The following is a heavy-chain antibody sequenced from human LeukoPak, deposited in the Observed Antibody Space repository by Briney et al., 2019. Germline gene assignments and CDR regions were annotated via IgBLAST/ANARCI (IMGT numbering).Heavy chain of an antibody. J-gene: IGHJ4*02. CDR3: ARAPYLNCGGDCYLDY. V-gene: IGHV3-7*01. Sequence: GGSLRLSCAASGFTFSSYWMSWVRQAPGKGLEWVANIKQDGSEKYYVDSVKGRFTISRDNAKNSLYLQMNSLRAEDTAVYYCARAPYLNCGGDCYLDYWGQGTLVTVSS. CDR2: IKQDGSEK. CDR1: GFTFSSYW. D-gene: IGHD2-21*02.